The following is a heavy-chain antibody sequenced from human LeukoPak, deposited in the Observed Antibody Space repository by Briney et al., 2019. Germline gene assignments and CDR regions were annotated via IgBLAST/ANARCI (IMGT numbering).Heavy chain of an antibody. CDR1: GGSISSYY. Sequence: PSETLSLTCTVSGGSISSYYWSWIRQPPGKGLEWIGEIYHSGSTNYNPSLKSRVTISVDKSKNQFSLKLSSVTAADTAVYYCASMNDAFDIWGQGTMVIVSS. CDR3: ASMNDAFDI. D-gene: IGHD2/OR15-2a*01. CDR2: IYHSGST. J-gene: IGHJ3*02. V-gene: IGHV4-59*12.